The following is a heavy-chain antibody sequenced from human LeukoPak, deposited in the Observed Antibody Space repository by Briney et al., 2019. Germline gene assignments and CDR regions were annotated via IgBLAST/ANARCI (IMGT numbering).Heavy chain of an antibody. CDR3: AREGALEMATPPGAFDI. J-gene: IGHJ3*02. CDR2: IKQDGSEK. CDR1: GFTFSSYA. D-gene: IGHD5-24*01. Sequence: GGSLRLSCAASGFTFSSYAMSWVRQAPGKGLEWVANIKQDGSEKYYVDSVKGRFTISRDNAKNSLYLQMNSLRAEDTAVYYCAREGALEMATPPGAFDIWGQGTMVTVSS. V-gene: IGHV3-7*01.